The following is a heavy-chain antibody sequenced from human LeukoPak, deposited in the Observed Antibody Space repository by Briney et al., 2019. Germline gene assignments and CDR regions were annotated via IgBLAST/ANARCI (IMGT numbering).Heavy chain of an antibody. V-gene: IGHV1-18*01. CDR3: ARDSRACSSTSCYLHIDY. Sequence: ASVKVSCKASCYTFTSYGISWVRQAPGQGLEWMGWIIAYNGNTNYAQKLQGRVTMTTDTSTSIAYMELRSLRSDDTAVYYCARDSRACSSTSCYLHIDYWGQGTLVTVSS. J-gene: IGHJ4*02. CDR2: IIAYNGNT. D-gene: IGHD2-2*01. CDR1: CYTFTSYG.